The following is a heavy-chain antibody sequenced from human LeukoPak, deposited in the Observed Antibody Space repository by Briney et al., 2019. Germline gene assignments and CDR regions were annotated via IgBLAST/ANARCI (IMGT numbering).Heavy chain of an antibody. CDR2: IRSKDFGGTT. J-gene: IGHJ6*03. CDR3: SRETIQVWSRYYYYYMAV. D-gene: IGHD5-18*01. CDR1: GFPFGDEA. Sequence: GGSLRLSCTTSGFPFGDEARSWVRQAPGKGLEWAAFIRSKDFGGTTNYAASVKGRFTIPRDDSKSIAYLQMNSLKTEDTAVYYCSRETIQVWSRYYYYYMAVWGEGTTVTVSS. V-gene: IGHV3-49*04.